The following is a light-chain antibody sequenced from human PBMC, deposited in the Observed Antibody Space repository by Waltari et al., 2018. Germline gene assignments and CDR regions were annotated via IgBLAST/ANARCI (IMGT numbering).Light chain of an antibody. CDR3: HVWHPHVDPGV. CDR1: NIGTYS. Sequence: SYVVTQPPSVSVAPGETATITCGGDNIGTYSVPWYQQKAGQAPVLVIFYDRDRPSGIPDRFSDSNSGNTATLTISRVEAGDEARYYCHVWHPHVDPGVFGTGTEVTVL. V-gene: IGLV3-21*04. CDR2: YDR. J-gene: IGLJ1*01.